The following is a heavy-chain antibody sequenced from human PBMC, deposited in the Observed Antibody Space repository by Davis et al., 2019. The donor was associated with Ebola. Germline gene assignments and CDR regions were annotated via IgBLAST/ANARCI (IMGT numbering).Heavy chain of an antibody. D-gene: IGHD2-2*01. CDR3: VRDTIVVVPAAILFHYYGMDV. V-gene: IGHV1-46*01. Sequence: AASVKVSCKASGYTFTSYGFNWVRQAPGQGLEWMGIINPSGGSTSYAQKFQGRVTMTRDTSTSTVYMELSSLRSEDTAVYYCVRDTIVVVPAAILFHYYGMDVWGQGTTVTVSS. CDR1: GYTFTSYG. CDR2: INPSGGST. J-gene: IGHJ6*02.